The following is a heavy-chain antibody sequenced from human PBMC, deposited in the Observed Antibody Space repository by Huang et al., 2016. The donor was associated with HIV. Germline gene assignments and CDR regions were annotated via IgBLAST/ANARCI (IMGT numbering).Heavy chain of an antibody. CDR1: GYSFTTYA. Sequence: QVQLVQSGAEVKKPGASVKVSCKVSGYSFTTYALHWVRQAPGHRLEWMGWINPGNGNTNYSQKFQGRVTITRDTSASTVYMEVSSLTFEDTAVYYCAREFVIFGAPLWPAYWGQGTLVSVSS. V-gene: IGHV1-3*01. CDR2: INPGNGNT. D-gene: IGHD2-21*01. CDR3: AREFVIFGAPLWPAY. J-gene: IGHJ4*02.